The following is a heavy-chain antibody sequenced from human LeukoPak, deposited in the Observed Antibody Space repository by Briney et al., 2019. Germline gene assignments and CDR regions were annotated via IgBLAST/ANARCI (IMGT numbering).Heavy chain of an antibody. V-gene: IGHV3-66*01. CDR3: VRDIVPYSSNWYYFDY. CDR1: GITVSSNY. D-gene: IGHD6-13*01. J-gene: IGHJ4*02. CDR2: IYSGGLT. Sequence: GGSLRLLCAASGITVSSNYMSWVRQAPGKGLEWVSIIYSGGLTYYADSVKGRFTISRDNSKNTLYLQMNSLRAEDTAVYYCVRDIVPYSSNWYYFDYWGQGTLVTVSS.